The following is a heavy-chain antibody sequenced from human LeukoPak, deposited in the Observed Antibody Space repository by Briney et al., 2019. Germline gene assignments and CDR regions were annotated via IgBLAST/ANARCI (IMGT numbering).Heavy chain of an antibody. CDR1: GCSISSYY. D-gene: IGHD2-2*03. V-gene: IGHV4-59*08. CDR2: IYYSGST. CDR3: ARHRGYCSSTSCSYNWFDP. Sequence: SETLSLTCTVSGCSISSYYWTWIRQPPGKGLEWIGYIYYSGSTKYNPSLKSRVTMSVDTSKNRFSLKLSSVTAADTAVYYCARHRGYCSSTSCSYNWFDPWGQGTLVTVSS. J-gene: IGHJ5*02.